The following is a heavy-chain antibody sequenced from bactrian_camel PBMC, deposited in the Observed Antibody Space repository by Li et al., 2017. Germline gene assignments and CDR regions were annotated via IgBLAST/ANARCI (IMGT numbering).Heavy chain of an antibody. Sequence: DVQLVESGGGSVEAGGSLRLSCAASGAIYCRYDMSWVRQAPGKGLEWVSTIVSGGGSTYYADSVKGRFTISEDSARKMVYLQMNSLKPEDTAMYYCAANFGPYCSGPYLARRANFLGQGTQVTVS. CDR1: GAIYCRYD. CDR2: IVSGGGST. V-gene: IGHV3S40*01. J-gene: IGHJ4*01. D-gene: IGHD2*01.